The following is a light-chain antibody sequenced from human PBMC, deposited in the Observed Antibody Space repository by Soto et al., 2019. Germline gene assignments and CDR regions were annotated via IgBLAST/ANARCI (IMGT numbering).Light chain of an antibody. CDR3: QHYNSYSEA. V-gene: IGKV1-5*01. J-gene: IGKJ1*01. CDR2: DAS. Sequence: DIQMTQSPSTLSASVGDRVIITCRASQSISSWLAWYQQKPGKAPKLLIYDASILESGVPSRFSGSGSGTEFILTISSLQPDDFATYYCQHYNSYSEAFGQGTKVDIK. CDR1: QSISSW.